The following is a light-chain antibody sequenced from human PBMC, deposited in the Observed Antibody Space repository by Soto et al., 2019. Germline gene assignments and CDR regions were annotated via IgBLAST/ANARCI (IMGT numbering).Light chain of an antibody. CDR1: QSVSSSY. J-gene: IGKJ1*01. CDR2: GAS. V-gene: IGKV3-20*01. Sequence: DIVLTQSPGTLSLSPGERATLSCRSSQSVSSSYLAWYQKKPGQAPRLLIYGASSRVTGIAARFSGGGSGAEYTLTISRLQSEDFAVYYCQQYDKWPRTFGQGTKVDI. CDR3: QQYDKWPRT.